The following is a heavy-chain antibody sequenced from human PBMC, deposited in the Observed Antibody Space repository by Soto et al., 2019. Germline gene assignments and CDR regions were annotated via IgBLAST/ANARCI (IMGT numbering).Heavy chain of an antibody. CDR2: IFSNDAK. V-gene: IGHV2-26*01. J-gene: IGHJ2*01. Sequence: QVTLKESGPVLVKPTETLTLTCTVSGFSLRNTRMGVSWIRQSPGKALEWLAHIFSNDAKSYSPTLKSSLAISRDTPKSPVVLTMTNVAPVDTATYYCARSLYVDYVHWYFDLWGRGTLVTVSS. D-gene: IGHD4-17*01. CDR1: GFSLRNTRMG. CDR3: ARSLYVDYVHWYFDL.